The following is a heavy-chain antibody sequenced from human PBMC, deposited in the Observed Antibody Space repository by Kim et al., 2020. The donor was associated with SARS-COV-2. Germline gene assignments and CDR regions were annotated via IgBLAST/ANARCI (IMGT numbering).Heavy chain of an antibody. CDR3: AKGLTAGNYLGPFDY. V-gene: IGHV3-23*03. Sequence: GGSLRLSCAASGFTFSDYSMTWVRQAPGKGLEWVSVIYSAAPTTYYADAVRGRFTISRDDSKDTLYLQMNSLRADDTAVYYCAKGLTAGNYLGPFDYWG. CDR2: IYSAAPTT. D-gene: IGHD2-21*02. CDR1: GFTFSDYS. J-gene: IGHJ4*01.